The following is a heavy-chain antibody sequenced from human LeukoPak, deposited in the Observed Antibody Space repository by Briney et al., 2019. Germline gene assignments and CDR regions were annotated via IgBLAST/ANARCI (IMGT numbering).Heavy chain of an antibody. CDR3: ARGHLRSITMTVVDPKKRNWFDP. V-gene: IGHV4-34*01. CDR2: INHSGST. J-gene: IGHJ5*02. Sequence: SETLSLTCAVYGGSFSGYYWSWIRQPPGKGLEWIGEINHSGSTNYNPSLKSRVTISVDTSKNQFSLKLSSVTAADTAVYYCARGHLRSITMTVVDPKKRNWFDPWGQGTLVTVSS. D-gene: IGHD3-22*01. CDR1: GGSFSGYY.